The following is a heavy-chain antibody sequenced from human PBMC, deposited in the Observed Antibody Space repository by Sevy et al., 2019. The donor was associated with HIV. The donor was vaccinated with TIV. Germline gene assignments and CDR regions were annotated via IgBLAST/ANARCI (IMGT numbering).Heavy chain of an antibody. V-gene: IGHV3-30*18. CDR3: AKEGYYYDSRSSDWFDP. J-gene: IGHJ5*02. CDR2: ISSDGSKR. CDR1: GFNFSPYA. Sequence: GGSLRLSCAASGFNFSPYALHWVRQVPGKGLEWVATISSDGSKRYYTDSVKGRFSMSRDNSKNTLYLQMNNLTPEDTAVFYCAKEGYYYDSRSSDWFDPWGQGALVTVSS. D-gene: IGHD3-22*01.